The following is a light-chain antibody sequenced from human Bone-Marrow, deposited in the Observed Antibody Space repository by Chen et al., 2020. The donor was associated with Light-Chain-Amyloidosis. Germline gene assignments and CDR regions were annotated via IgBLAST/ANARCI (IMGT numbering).Light chain of an antibody. Sequence: QSALTQPRSVSGSPGQSVTISCTGTSSDVGGYESVSWYQQHPGKAPKFLIYDVNKRPSGVPDRFSGSKPGNSASLTISGLQTEDEADYFCCSYAGSSPYVFGTGTTVTVL. CDR1: SSDVGGYES. J-gene: IGLJ1*01. CDR3: CSYAGSSPYV. V-gene: IGLV2-11*01. CDR2: DVN.